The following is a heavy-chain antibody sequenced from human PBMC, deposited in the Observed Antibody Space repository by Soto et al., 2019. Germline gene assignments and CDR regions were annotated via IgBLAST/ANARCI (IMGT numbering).Heavy chain of an antibody. Sequence: ASVKVSCKASGYTFTSYAMHWVRQAPGQRLEWMGWINAGNGNTKYSQKFQGRVTITRDTSASTAYMELSSLRSEDTAVYYCARESLSGASNYYGMDVWGQGTTVTVSS. V-gene: IGHV1-3*01. CDR1: GYTFTSYA. D-gene: IGHD6-19*01. J-gene: IGHJ6*02. CDR3: ARESLSGASNYYGMDV. CDR2: INAGNGNT.